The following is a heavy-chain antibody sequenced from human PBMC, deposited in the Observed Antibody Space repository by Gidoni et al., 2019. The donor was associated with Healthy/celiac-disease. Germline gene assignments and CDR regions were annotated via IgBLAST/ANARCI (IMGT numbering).Heavy chain of an antibody. D-gene: IGHD4-17*01. CDR2: IDPSDSYT. CDR3: ARRGVDYVGGIEYYFDY. J-gene: IGHJ4*02. CDR1: GYSFTSYW. Sequence: VQLVHSGAAVKKPGESLRISCKGSGYSFTSYWISWVRQMPGKGLGWMGRIDPSDSYTNYSPSFQGHVTISADKSISTAYLQWSSLKASDTAMYYCARRGVDYVGGIEYYFDYWGQGTLVTVSS. V-gene: IGHV5-10-1*03.